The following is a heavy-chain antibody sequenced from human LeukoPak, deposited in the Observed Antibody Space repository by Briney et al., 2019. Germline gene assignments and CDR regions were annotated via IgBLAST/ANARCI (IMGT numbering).Heavy chain of an antibody. D-gene: IGHD6-13*01. CDR1: GFTFSSYS. J-gene: IGHJ5*02. V-gene: IGHV3-21*01. Sequence: PGGSLRLSCAASGFTFSSYSMNWVRQAPGKGLEWVSSISSSSSYIYYADSVKGRFTISRDNAKNSLYLQMNSLRADDTAVYYCARDAIAAAGRGWFDPWGQGTLVTVSS. CDR3: ARDAIAAAGRGWFDP. CDR2: ISSSSSYI.